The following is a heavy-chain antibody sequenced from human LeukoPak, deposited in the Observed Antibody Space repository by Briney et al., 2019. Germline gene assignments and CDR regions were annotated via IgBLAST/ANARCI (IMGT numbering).Heavy chain of an antibody. CDR3: ARYISDGDYFDY. V-gene: IGHV3-48*01. J-gene: IGHJ4*02. CDR1: GFAFSLYT. D-gene: IGHD3-16*01. Sequence: QAGGSLRLSCAASGFAFSLYTMNWVRQAPGKGLEWLSYISGGVSGGGKSIYYAAPVRGRFTISRDNAKNSLHLQMNSLRAEDSAVYYCARYISDGDYFDYWGQGTLVTVSS. CDR2: ISGGVSGGGKSI.